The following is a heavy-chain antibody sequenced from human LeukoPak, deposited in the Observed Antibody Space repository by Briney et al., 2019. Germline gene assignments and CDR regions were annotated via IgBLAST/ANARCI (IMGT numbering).Heavy chain of an antibody. CDR2: FSGNDGST. Sequence: PGGSLRLSCAASGFTFSNYAINWVRQAPGKGLEWLSAFSGNDGSTYYADSVRGRFTISRDNSKHTLYLQITSLRAEDTAVYYCAKMTPRSYHMDVWGKGTTVTVSS. CDR3: AKMTPRSYHMDV. V-gene: IGHV3-23*01. CDR1: GFTFSNYA. J-gene: IGHJ6*03.